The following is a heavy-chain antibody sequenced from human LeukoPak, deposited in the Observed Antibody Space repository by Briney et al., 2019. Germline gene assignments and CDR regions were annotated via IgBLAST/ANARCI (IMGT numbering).Heavy chain of an antibody. CDR3: TREGGSSHGNVY. CDR1: GYTFTRYY. D-gene: IGHD1-26*01. J-gene: IGHJ4*02. Sequence: ASVKVSCKPSGYTFTRYYMHWVRQAPGQGLEWMGRINPNNGATNYAQTLQRRVAITGDTSISTAYIELSSLSSDDPAVYYCTREGGSSHGNVYWGQGPLVSVSS. V-gene: IGHV1-2*06. CDR2: INPNNGAT.